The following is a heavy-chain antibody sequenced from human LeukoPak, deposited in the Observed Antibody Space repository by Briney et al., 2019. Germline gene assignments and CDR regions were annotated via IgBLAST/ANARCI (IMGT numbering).Heavy chain of an antibody. CDR2: ISNVGSTI. CDR3: ARDFMGMGLSSGSYYYYMDV. J-gene: IGHJ6*03. CDR1: GFTFSSYG. V-gene: IGHV3-48*04. Sequence: PGGSLRLSCAASGFTFSSYGMSWVRQAPGKGLEWVSYISNVGSTIYYADSVKGRFTISRDNAKNSLYMQMNNLRAEDTAVYYCARDFMGMGLSSGSYYYYMDVWGKGTTVIISS. D-gene: IGHD3-10*01.